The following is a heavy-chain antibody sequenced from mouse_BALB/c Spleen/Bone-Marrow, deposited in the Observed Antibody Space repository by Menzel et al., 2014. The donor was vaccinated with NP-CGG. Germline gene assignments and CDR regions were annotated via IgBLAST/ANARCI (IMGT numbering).Heavy chain of an antibody. CDR3: AKNSYDIYYYAMDY. Sequence: VQLKESGPGLVQPSQSLSITCTVSGFSLTSYGVHWVRQSPGKGLEWLGVIWRGGSTDYNAAFMSRLSITKDNSKSQVFFKMNSLQADDTAIYYCAKNSYDIYYYAMDYWGQGTSVTVSS. CDR1: GFSLTSYG. J-gene: IGHJ4*01. CDR2: IWRGGST. V-gene: IGHV2-5*01. D-gene: IGHD2-3*01.